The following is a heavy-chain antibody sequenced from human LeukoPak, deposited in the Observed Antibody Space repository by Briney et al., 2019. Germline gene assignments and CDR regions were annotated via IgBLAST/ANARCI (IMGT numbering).Heavy chain of an antibody. CDR3: ARLAYCGGDCYSFDY. D-gene: IGHD2-21*02. J-gene: IGHJ4*02. V-gene: IGHV1-18*01. CDR1: GYTFTSYG. CDR2: ISAYNGNT. Sequence: GASVKVSCKASGYTFTSYGISWVRQAPGQGLEWMGWISAYNGNTNYAQKLQGRVTMTTDTSMSTAYMELRSLRSDDTAVYYCARLAYCGGDCYSFDYWGQGTLVTVSS.